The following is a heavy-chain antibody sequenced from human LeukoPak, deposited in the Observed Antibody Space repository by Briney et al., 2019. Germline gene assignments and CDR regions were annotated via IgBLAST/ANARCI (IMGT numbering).Heavy chain of an antibody. J-gene: IGHJ4*02. CDR2: ISGGNGAT. D-gene: IGHD3-10*01. Sequence: GRSLRLSCAASGFTFSSYGMHWVRQAPGKGLEWVSGISGGNGATYYADSVKGRFTISTDNSRNTLYLQMNSLRVEDTAVYYCAKSYYYGSGSPSPDYWGQGTLVTVSS. CDR3: AKSYYYGSGSPSPDY. CDR1: GFTFSSYG. V-gene: IGHV3-23*01.